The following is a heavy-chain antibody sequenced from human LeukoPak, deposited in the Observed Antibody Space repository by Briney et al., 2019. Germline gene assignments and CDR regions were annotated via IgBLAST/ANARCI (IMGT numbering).Heavy chain of an antibody. V-gene: IGHV3-30*04. CDR3: ARERYDSSGYYYFDY. CDR1: GFTFSSYA. J-gene: IGHJ4*02. CDR2: ISYDGSNK. D-gene: IGHD3-22*01. Sequence: GGSLRLSCAASGFTFSSYAMHWVRQAPGKGLQWVAVISYDGSNKYYADSVKGRFTISRDNSKNTLYLQMNSLRAEDTAVYYCARERYDSSGYYYFDYWGQGTLVTVSS.